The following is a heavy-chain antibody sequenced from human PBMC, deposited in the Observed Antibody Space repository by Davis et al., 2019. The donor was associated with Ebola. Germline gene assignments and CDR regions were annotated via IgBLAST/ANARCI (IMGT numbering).Heavy chain of an antibody. Sequence: GESLKISCAASGFTFSDYNMSWMRQAPGKGLEWLSHISSSGTTMSYADSVKGRFTISRDNAKNALYLQMNSLRAEDTAVYYYARSQWSLTDYWGQGTLVTVSS. CDR1: GFTFSDYN. CDR2: ISSSGTTM. CDR3: ARSQWSLTDY. J-gene: IGHJ4*02. D-gene: IGHD6-19*01. V-gene: IGHV3-11*04.